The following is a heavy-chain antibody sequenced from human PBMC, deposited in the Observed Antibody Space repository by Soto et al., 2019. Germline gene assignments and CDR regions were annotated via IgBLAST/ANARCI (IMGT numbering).Heavy chain of an antibody. CDR2: ISSSSSTI. J-gene: IGHJ4*02. Sequence: EVQLVESGGGLVQPGGSLRLSCAASGFTFSSYSMNWVRQAPGKGLEWVSYISSSSSTIYYADSVKGRFTISRDNAKNSLYLQMNSLKAEDTAVYYCARDRTTWNLFVESPDYWGQGTLVTVSS. V-gene: IGHV3-48*01. CDR1: GFTFSSYS. CDR3: ARDRTTWNLFVESPDY. D-gene: IGHD1-7*01.